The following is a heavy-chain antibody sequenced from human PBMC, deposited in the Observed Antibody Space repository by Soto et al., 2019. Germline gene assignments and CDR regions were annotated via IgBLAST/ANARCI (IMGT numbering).Heavy chain of an antibody. CDR3: AKDGRWELLRGAFDI. Sequence: GGSLRLSCAASGFTFSSYGMHWVRQAPGKGLEWVAVISYDGSNKYYADSVKGRFTISRDNSKNTLYLQMNSLRAEDTAVYYCAKDGRWELLRGAFDIWGQGTMVTVSS. D-gene: IGHD1-26*01. CDR2: ISYDGSNK. J-gene: IGHJ3*02. V-gene: IGHV3-30*18. CDR1: GFTFSSYG.